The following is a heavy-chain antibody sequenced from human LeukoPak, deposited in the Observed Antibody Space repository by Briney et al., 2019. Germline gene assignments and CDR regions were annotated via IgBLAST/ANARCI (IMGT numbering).Heavy chain of an antibody. D-gene: IGHD3-22*01. CDR2: IYYSGST. V-gene: IGHV4-30-4*01. J-gene: IGHJ4*02. CDR3: ARMPAYYYDSRGRIWDY. Sequence: TTSQTLSLTCTVSGGSISSGDYYWSWIRQPPGKGLEWIGYIYYSGSTYYNPSLKSRVTISVDTSKNQFSLKLSSVTAADTAVYYCARMPAYYYDSRGRIWDYWGQGTLVTVSS. CDR1: GGSISSGDYY.